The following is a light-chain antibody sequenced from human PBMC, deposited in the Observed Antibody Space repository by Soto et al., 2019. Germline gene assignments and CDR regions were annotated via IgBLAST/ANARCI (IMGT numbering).Light chain of an antibody. Sequence: QSALTQPASVSGSPGQSITISCTGTSSDVGGSNYVSWYQQHPGKAPKLMIYDVSNRPSGVSNHFSGSKSGNTASLTISGLQSEDEADYYCGSYSSSITLYVFGTGTKVTVL. J-gene: IGLJ1*01. V-gene: IGLV2-14*03. CDR2: DVS. CDR3: GSYSSSITLYV. CDR1: SSDVGGSNY.